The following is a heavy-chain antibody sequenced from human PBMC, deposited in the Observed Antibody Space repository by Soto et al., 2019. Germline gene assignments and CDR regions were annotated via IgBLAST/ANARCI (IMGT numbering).Heavy chain of an antibody. J-gene: IGHJ5*02. V-gene: IGHV4-38-2*01. CDR2: IYHSGST. D-gene: IGHD4-17*01. CDR1: GYSISSGYY. Sequence: SETLSLTCAVSGYSISSGYYWGWIRQTPGKGLEWIASIYHSGSTYYNPSLKSRVTISVDTSKNQFSLKLTSVTAADTAVYHCARGAATVTPGWFDPWGQGIMVTVSS. CDR3: ARGAATVTPGWFDP.